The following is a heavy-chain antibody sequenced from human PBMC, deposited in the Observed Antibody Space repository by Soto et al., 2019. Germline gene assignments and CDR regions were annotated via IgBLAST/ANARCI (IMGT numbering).Heavy chain of an antibody. CDR2: ISPYNGNT. D-gene: IGHD3-16*02. J-gene: IGHJ4*02. CDR1: GYTFSSYV. Sequence: QVQLVQSGVEVQKPGASVKVSCKASGYTFSSYVINWLRQAPGQGLEWMGWISPYNGNTNYGQNHQGRVTMTTDTSTSIVDMELRSLRSDDTAVYYCAREGGVWGSFRYFDYWGQGTLVTVSP. CDR3: AREGGVWGSFRYFDY. V-gene: IGHV1-18*04.